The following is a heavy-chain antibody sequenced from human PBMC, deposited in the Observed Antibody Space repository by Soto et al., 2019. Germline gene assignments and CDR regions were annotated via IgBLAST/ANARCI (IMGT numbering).Heavy chain of an antibody. Sequence: QVQLQQWGAGLLKPSETLSLTCSVDGGSFSTYFWTWVCQPPGKGLEWIGEINQSGSSSYNPSLESRVSISVDTSKKQFSLKLSSVTAADTAVYYCARERRVVGGYSSSWYDYFDSWGQGTLVTVSS. J-gene: IGHJ4*02. CDR2: INQSGSS. CDR3: ARERRVVGGYSSSWYDYFDS. V-gene: IGHV4-34*02. CDR1: GGSFSTYF. D-gene: IGHD6-13*01.